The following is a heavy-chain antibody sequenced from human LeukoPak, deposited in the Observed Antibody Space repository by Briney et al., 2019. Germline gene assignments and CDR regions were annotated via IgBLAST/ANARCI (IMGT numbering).Heavy chain of an antibody. J-gene: IGHJ6*03. V-gene: IGHV4-59*12. D-gene: IGHD6-6*01. Sequence: PSETLSLTCTVSGGSISSYYWSWIRQPPGKGLEWIGYIYHSGSTYYNPSLKSRVTISVDRSKNQFSLKLSSVTAADTAVYYCARGSSSSGTYYYYYMDVWGKGTTVTVSS. CDR1: GGSISSYY. CDR3: ARGSSSSGTYYYYYMDV. CDR2: IYHSGST.